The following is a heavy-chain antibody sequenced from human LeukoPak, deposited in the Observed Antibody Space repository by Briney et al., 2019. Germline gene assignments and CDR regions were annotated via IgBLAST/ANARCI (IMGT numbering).Heavy chain of an antibody. CDR3: ARKKDYTYYFDY. J-gene: IGHJ4*02. D-gene: IGHD3-3*01. V-gene: IGHV1-2*02. Sequence: ASVKVSCKASGYTFTGDYMHWVRQAPGQGLEWMGWINPNSGGTNYAQKFQGRVTMTRDTSISTAYMELSRLRSDDTAVYYCARKKDYTYYFDYWGQGTLVTVSS. CDR2: INPNSGGT. CDR1: GYTFTGDY.